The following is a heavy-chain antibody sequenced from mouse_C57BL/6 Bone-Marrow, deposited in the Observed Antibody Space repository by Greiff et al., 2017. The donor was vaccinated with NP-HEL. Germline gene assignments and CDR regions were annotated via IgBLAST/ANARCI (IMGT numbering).Heavy chain of an antibody. Sequence: VQLKQSGPELVKPGASVKIPCKASGYTFTDYNMDWVKQSHGKSLEWIGDINPNNGGTIYNQKFKGKATLTVDKSSSTAYMELRSLTSEDTAVYYCARTNYGSSWAWFAYWGQGTLVTVSA. J-gene: IGHJ3*01. CDR2: INPNNGGT. CDR1: GYTFTDYN. V-gene: IGHV1-18*01. CDR3: ARTNYGSSWAWFAY. D-gene: IGHD1-1*01.